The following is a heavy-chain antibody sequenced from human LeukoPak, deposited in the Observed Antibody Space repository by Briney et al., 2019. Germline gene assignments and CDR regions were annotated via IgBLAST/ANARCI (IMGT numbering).Heavy chain of an antibody. J-gene: IGHJ6*02. CDR3: ARSRTENIYSSSWWNYYYYYGMDV. CDR2: IYYSGST. D-gene: IGHD6-13*01. Sequence: PSETLSLTYTVSGGSISSYYWSWIRQPPGKGLEWIGYIYYSGSTNYNPSLKSRVTISVDTSKNQFSLKLSSVTAADTAVYYCARSRTENIYSSSWWNYYYYYGMDVWGQGTTVTVSS. V-gene: IGHV4-59*01. CDR1: GGSISSYY.